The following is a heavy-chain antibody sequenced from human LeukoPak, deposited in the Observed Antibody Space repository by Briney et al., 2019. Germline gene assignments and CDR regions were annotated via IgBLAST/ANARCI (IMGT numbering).Heavy chain of an antibody. J-gene: IGHJ3*02. CDR3: AKDLFRGYYDSSGYAFDI. CDR1: GFTFSTYG. Sequence: GGSLRLSCAASGFTFSTYGMNWVRQAPGKGLEWVSGISGSGGSTYYADSVKGRFTISRDNSKNTLYLQMNSLRAEDTAVYYCAKDLFRGYYDSSGYAFDIWGQGTTVTVSS. CDR2: ISGSGGST. D-gene: IGHD3-22*01. V-gene: IGHV3-23*01.